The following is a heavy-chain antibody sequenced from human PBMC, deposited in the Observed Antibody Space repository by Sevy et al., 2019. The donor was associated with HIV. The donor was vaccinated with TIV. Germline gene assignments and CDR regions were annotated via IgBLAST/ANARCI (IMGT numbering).Heavy chain of an antibody. Sequence: GGSLRLSCAASGFTVSSNYMSWVRQAPGKGLEWVSVIYSGGSTYYADSVKGRFTISRDNSKNTRYLQMNSLRAEDTAVYYCARSWGSSWFYYYYGMDVWGHGTTVTVSS. CDR1: GFTVSSNY. CDR2: IYSGGST. CDR3: ARSWGSSWFYYYYGMDV. D-gene: IGHD6-13*01. V-gene: IGHV3-53*01. J-gene: IGHJ6*02.